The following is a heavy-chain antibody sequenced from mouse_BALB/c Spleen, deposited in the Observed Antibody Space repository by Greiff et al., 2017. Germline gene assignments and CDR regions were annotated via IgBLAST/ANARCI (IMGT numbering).Heavy chain of an antibody. V-gene: IGHV14-3*02. D-gene: IGHD4-1*01. Sequence: DVKLVESGAELVKPGASVKLSCTASGFNIKDTYMHWVKQRPEQGLEWIGRIDPANGNTKYDPKFQGKATITADTSSNTAYLQLSSLTSEDTAVYYCARWDQGFAYWGQGTLVTVSA. J-gene: IGHJ3*01. CDR1: GFNIKDTY. CDR3: ARWDQGFAY. CDR2: IDPANGNT.